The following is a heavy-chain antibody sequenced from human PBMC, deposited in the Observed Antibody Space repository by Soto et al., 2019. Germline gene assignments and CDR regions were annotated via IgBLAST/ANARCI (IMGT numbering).Heavy chain of an antibody. CDR1: GFTFSPYA. V-gene: IGHV3-30-3*01. CDR3: ARDWGSSGWYRGGDY. D-gene: IGHD6-19*01. J-gene: IGHJ4*02. CDR2: ISFDGGDK. Sequence: LRLSCAASGFTFSPYAMHWVRQAPGKGLEWVAVISFDGGDKFYTDSVKGRFTISRDNSKNTLYLQMNSLKPEDTAVYYCARDWGSSGWYRGGDYWGQGTLVTVSS.